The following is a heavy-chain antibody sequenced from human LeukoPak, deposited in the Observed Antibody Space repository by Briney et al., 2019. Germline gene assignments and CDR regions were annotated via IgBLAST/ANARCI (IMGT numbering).Heavy chain of an antibody. CDR3: ARDLGINTGWYGFDS. D-gene: IGHD6-19*01. CDR2: IHASEIT. V-gene: IGHV4-4*07. J-gene: IGHJ5*01. CDR1: GGSINVDYNTDY. Sequence: SETLSLTCNVSGGSINVDYNTDYWSWIRQPAGKGLEWVGRIHASEITSYNPSFRGRVTVSLDKSMNQVSLHLASVTAADTAVYYCARDLGINTGWYGFDSWGLGILVTVSS.